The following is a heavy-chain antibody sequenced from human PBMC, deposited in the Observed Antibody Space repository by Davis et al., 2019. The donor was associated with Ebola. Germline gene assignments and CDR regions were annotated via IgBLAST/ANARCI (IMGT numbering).Heavy chain of an antibody. CDR2: ISAYNGNT. V-gene: IGHV1-18*01. CDR3: ARAYSGYDLGYFDY. CDR1: GYTFTSYG. Sequence: ASVKVSCKASGYTFTSYGISWVRQAPGQGLEWMGWISAYNGNTNYAQKLQGRVTMTTDTSTSTAYMELRSLRSEDTAVYYCARAYSGYDLGYFDYWGQGTLVTVSS. J-gene: IGHJ4*02. D-gene: IGHD5-12*01.